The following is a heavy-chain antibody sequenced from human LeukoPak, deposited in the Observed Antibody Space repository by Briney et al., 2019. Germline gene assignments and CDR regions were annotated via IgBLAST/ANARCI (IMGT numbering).Heavy chain of an antibody. V-gene: IGHV3-23*01. D-gene: IGHD3-10*01. CDR3: AKDRMVRGVIPYYSDY. CDR1: GFTFSSYA. Sequence: PGGSLRLSCAASGFTFSSYAMSWVSQAPGKGLEWVSSISGSGSSTYFADSVKGRFTISRDNSKNTLYLQMNSLRAEDTAVYYCAKDRMVRGVIPYYSDYWGQGTLVTVSS. CDR2: ISGSGSST. J-gene: IGHJ4*02.